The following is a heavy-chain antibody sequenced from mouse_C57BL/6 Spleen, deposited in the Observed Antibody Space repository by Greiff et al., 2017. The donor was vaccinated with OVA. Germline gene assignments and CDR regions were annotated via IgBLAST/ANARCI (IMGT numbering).Heavy chain of an antibody. CDR1: GYTFTSYW. CDR3: ARKGDSNYLAWFAY. D-gene: IGHD2-5*01. Sequence: VQLQQPGAELVKPGASVKLSCKASGYTFTSYWMQWVKQRPGQGLEWIGEIDPSDSYTNYNQKFKGKATLTVDTSSSTAYMQLSSLTSEDSAVYYCARKGDSNYLAWFAYWGQGTLVTVSA. V-gene: IGHV1-50*01. CDR2: IDPSDSYT. J-gene: IGHJ3*01.